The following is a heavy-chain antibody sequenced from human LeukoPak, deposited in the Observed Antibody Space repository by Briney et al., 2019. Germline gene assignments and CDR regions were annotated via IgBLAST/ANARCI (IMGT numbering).Heavy chain of an antibody. V-gene: IGHV3-30*14. J-gene: IGHJ4*02. CDR1: GFIFSAYT. D-gene: IGHD5-12*01. Sequence: GGSLRLSCAASGFIFSAYTMHWVRQAPGKGLEWVALISYDGTNKDYADSVKGRFTISRDNSKNTLYLQMNSLRAEDTAVYYCARASSGYVWYYWGQGTLVTVSS. CDR2: ISYDGTNK. CDR3: ARASSGYVWYY.